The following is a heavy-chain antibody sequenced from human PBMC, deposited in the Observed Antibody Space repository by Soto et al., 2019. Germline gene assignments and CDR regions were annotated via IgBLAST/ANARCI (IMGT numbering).Heavy chain of an antibody. D-gene: IGHD3-22*01. CDR1: GFTFSSYS. CDR2: ISSSGSTI. Sequence: PGGSLRLSCAASGFTFSSYSMSWIRQAPGKGLEWVSYISSSGSTIYYADSVKGRFTISRDNAKNSLYLQMNSLRAEDTAVYYCARYYYDSSGSGYGDYYYYYGMDVWGQGTTVTVSS. V-gene: IGHV3-48*04. J-gene: IGHJ6*02. CDR3: ARYYYDSSGSGYGDYYYYYGMDV.